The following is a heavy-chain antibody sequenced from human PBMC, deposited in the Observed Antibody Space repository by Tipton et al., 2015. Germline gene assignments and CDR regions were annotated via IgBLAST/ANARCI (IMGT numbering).Heavy chain of an antibody. V-gene: IGHV3-9*01. Sequence: SLRLSCVGSGFSFEDYAMHWVRQRPGKGLEWVSGVTWSGAALGYGDSVTGRFTISRDNAKNSLYLQMNSLRAEDTAVYYCARGYRMDVWGQGTTVTVSS. J-gene: IGHJ6*01. CDR1: GFSFEDYA. CDR3: ARGYRMDV. CDR2: VTWSGAAL.